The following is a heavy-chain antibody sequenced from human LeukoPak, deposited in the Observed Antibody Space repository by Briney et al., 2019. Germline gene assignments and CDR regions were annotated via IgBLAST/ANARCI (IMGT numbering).Heavy chain of an antibody. Sequence: SETLSLTCTVSGGSISSYYWSWIRQPPGKGLEWIGYIYYSGSTNYNPSLKSRVTISVDTSKNQFSLKLSSVTAADTAVYYCARLAYYDRNYYYYYMDVWGKGTTVTVSS. CDR2: IYYSGST. J-gene: IGHJ6*03. D-gene: IGHD3-22*01. V-gene: IGHV4-59*01. CDR3: ARLAYYDRNYYYYYMDV. CDR1: GGSISSYY.